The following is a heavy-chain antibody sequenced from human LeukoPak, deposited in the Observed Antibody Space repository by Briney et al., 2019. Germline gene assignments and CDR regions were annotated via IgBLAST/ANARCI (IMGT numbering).Heavy chain of an antibody. CDR3: ARSHGGITIRNWFDP. CDR2: INPNCGGT. V-gene: IGHV1-2*02. Sequence: ASVKVSCKASGYTFTGYYMHWVRQAPGQGLEWMGWINPNCGGTNYAQKFQGRVTMTRDTSISTAYMELSRLRSDDTAVYHCARSHGGITIRNWFDPWGQGTLVTVSS. CDR1: GYTFTGYY. D-gene: IGHD3-3*01. J-gene: IGHJ5*02.